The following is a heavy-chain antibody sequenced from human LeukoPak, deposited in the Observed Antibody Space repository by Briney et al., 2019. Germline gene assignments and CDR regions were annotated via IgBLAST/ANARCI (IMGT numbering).Heavy chain of an antibody. CDR3: ARDVLQGGGNDAFDT. V-gene: IGHV4-31*03. J-gene: IGHJ3*02. CDR1: GGSISSGGYY. D-gene: IGHD4-23*01. Sequence: SETLSLTCTVSGGSISSGGYYWSWIRQHPGKGLEWIGYIYYSGSTYYNPSLKSRVTISVDTSKNQFSLKLSSVTAADTAVYYCARDVLQGGGNDAFDTWGQGTMVTVSS. CDR2: IYYSGST.